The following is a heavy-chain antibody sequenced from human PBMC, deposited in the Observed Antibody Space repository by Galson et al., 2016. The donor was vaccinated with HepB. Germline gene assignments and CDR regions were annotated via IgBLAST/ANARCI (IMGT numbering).Heavy chain of an antibody. D-gene: IGHD4/OR15-4a*01. CDR3: ARRLGANVPNVFDS. CDR2: IDPRDSYT. V-gene: IGHV5-10-1*01. Sequence: QSGAEVKKPGESLRISCKGSDYSFTSYWINWVRQVPGKGLEWMGTIDPRDSYTNYNPSFQGHVTISVDKSISATYLQWSSLRASDTAIYYCARRLGANVPNVFDSWGQGTLVTVSS. CDR1: DYSFTSYW. J-gene: IGHJ4*02.